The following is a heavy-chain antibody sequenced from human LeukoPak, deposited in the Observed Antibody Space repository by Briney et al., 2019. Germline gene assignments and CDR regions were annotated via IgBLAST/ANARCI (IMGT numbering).Heavy chain of an antibody. CDR3: ARGGGLDV. CDR2: INHIGNVN. J-gene: IGHJ6*02. V-gene: IGHV3-7*03. D-gene: IGHD3-16*01. CDR1: GFTFSSYW. Sequence: GGSLRLSCAASGFTFSSYWMNWARQAPGKGLEWVASINHIGNVNYYVDSVKGRFTISRDDAKNSLYLQMSNLRAEDTAVYFCARGGGLDVWGQGATVTVSS.